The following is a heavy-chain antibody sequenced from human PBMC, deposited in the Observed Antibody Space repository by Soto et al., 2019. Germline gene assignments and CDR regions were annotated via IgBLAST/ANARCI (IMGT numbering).Heavy chain of an antibody. CDR1: GYTFTGYH. D-gene: IGHD2-2*01. J-gene: IGHJ3*02. V-gene: IGHV1-2*02. CDR2: INPNSGGT. Sequence: GASVKVSCKASGYTFTGYHMHWVRQAPGQGLEWMGWINPNSGGTNYAQKFQGRVTMTRDTSISTAYMELSRLRSDDTAVYYCARDRRVEMATYAFDIWGQGTMVTVSS. CDR3: ARDRRVEMATYAFDI.